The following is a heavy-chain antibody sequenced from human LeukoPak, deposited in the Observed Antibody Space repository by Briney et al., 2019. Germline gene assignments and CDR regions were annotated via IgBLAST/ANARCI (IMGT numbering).Heavy chain of an antibody. Sequence: GASVKVSCKVSGYTLTELSMHWVRQAPGKGLEWMGGFDPEDGETIYAQKFQGRVTMTEDTSTDTATMDLSSLRSEDTAVYFCATYLSSSSSLFDYWGQGTLITVSS. CDR2: FDPEDGET. V-gene: IGHV1-24*01. CDR1: GYTLTELS. CDR3: ATYLSSSSSLFDY. D-gene: IGHD6-6*01. J-gene: IGHJ4*02.